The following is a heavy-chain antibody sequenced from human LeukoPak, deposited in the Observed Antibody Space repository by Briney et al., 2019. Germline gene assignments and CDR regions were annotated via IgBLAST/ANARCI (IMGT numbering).Heavy chain of an antibody. CDR1: GFTFSSYA. D-gene: IGHD5-18*01. V-gene: IGHV3-23*01. CDR3: ARDWKAHPVSLSRIQLHRRAFDI. Sequence: QPGGSLRLSCAASGFTFSSYAMSWVRQAPGKGLEWVSAIGGSGGSTYYADSVKGRFTISRDNSKNTLYLQMNSLRAEDTAVYYCARDWKAHPVSLSRIQLHRRAFDIWGQGTMVTVSS. CDR2: IGGSGGST. J-gene: IGHJ3*02.